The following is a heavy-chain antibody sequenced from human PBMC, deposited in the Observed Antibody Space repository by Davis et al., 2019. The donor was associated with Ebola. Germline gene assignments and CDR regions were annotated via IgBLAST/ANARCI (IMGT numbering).Heavy chain of an antibody. CDR3: ARHLGWFDP. J-gene: IGHJ5*02. Sequence: SETLSLTRAVYGGSFSGYYWSWIRQPPGKGLEWFGYIYYSGSTNYNPSLKSRVTISVDTSKNQFSLKLSSVTAADTAVYYCARHLGWFDPWGQGTLVTVSS. CDR2: IYYSGST. V-gene: IGHV4-59*08. CDR1: GGSFSGYY.